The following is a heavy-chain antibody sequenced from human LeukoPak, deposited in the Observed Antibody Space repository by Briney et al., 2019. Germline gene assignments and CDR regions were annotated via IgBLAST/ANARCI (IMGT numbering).Heavy chain of an antibody. CDR3: TTYTISGGGAFDI. Sequence: PGRSLRLSCAASGFTFSSYGMHWVRQAPGKGLEWVAVIWYDGSNKYYADSVKGRFTISRDNSKNTLYLQMNSLKTEDTAVYYCTTYTISGGGAFDIWGQGTMVTVSS. CDR1: GFTFSSYG. J-gene: IGHJ3*02. V-gene: IGHV3-33*01. CDR2: IWYDGSNK. D-gene: IGHD3-9*01.